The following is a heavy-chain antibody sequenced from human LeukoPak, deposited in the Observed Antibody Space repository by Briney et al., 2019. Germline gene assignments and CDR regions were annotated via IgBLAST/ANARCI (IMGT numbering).Heavy chain of an antibody. CDR3: ARDGFGELDY. J-gene: IGHJ4*02. D-gene: IGHD3-10*01. CDR2: TSSSSSYI. CDR1: GFTFSSYS. V-gene: IGHV3-21*01. Sequence: GGSLRLPCAASGFTFSSYSMNWVRQAPGKGLEWVSSTSSSSSYIYYADSVKGRFTISRDNAKNSLYLQMNSLRAEDTAVYYCARDGFGELDYWGQGTLVTVSS.